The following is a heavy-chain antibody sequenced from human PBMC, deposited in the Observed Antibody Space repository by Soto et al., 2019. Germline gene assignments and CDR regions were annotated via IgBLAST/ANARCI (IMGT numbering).Heavy chain of an antibody. CDR3: ARSAQWDGFDP. CDR2: ISYSGST. CDR1: AGSISTINYY. V-gene: IGHV4-31*03. D-gene: IGHD2-8*01. J-gene: IGHJ3*01. Sequence: QVQLQESGPGLVRPSQTLSLTCTVSAGSISTINYYWSWIRQHPEKGLEWIGYISYSGSTFYHSSLKSRVTTSLDTPKKQFSLTLTSVTAADTAVYYCARSAQWDGFDPWGQGTMVTVSS.